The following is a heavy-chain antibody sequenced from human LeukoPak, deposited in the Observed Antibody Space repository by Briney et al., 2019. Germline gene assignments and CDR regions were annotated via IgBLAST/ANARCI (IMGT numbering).Heavy chain of an antibody. CDR2: ISYDGSNK. J-gene: IGHJ4*02. V-gene: IGHV3-30-3*01. D-gene: IGHD3-10*01. CDR1: GFTFSSYA. CDR3: AKGALYGSESYSSFDY. Sequence: GGSLRLSCAASGFTFSSYAMHWVRQAPGKGLEGVAVISYDGSNKYYADSVKGRFTISRDNSKNTLYLQMNSLRAEDTAVYYCAKGALYGSESYSSFDYWGQGTLVTVSS.